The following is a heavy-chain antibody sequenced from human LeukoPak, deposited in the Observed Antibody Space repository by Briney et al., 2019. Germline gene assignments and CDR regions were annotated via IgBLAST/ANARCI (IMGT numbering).Heavy chain of an antibody. CDR2: TIPIFGTA. J-gene: IGHJ6*02. CDR3: ARAHSRNYYYYGMDV. CDR1: GYAFNNFG. D-gene: IGHD2-15*01. V-gene: IGHV1-69*13. Sequence: SVKVSCKTSGYAFNNFGITWVRQAPGQGLEWMGGTIPIFGTAHYAQKFQGRVTIAADGSTSTVYMELSSLRSEDTAVYYCARAHSRNYYYYGMDVWGQGTTVTVSS.